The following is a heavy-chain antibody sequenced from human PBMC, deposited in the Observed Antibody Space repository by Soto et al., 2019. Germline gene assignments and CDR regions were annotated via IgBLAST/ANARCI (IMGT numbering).Heavy chain of an antibody. J-gene: IGHJ5*02. CDR1: GGSISSYY. Sequence: SETLSLTCTVSGGSISSYYWSWIRQPAGKGLEWIGRIYTSGSTNYNPSLKSRVTMSVDTSKNQFSLKLSSVTAADTAVYYCARDAHPQYRSSSGQTLNWFDPWGQGTLVTVSS. CDR3: ARDAHPQYRSSSGQTLNWFDP. V-gene: IGHV4-4*07. CDR2: IYTSGST. D-gene: IGHD6-6*01.